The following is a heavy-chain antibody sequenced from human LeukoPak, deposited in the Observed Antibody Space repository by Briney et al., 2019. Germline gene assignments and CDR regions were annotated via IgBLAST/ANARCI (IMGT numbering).Heavy chain of an antibody. CDR1: GGSISSYY. D-gene: IGHD5-12*01. V-gene: IGHV4-59*08. CDR3: ARQGYSAYEILDY. J-gene: IGHJ4*02. CDR2: TYYSGST. Sequence: MASETLSLTCTVSGGSISSYYWSWIRQPPGKGLEWIGYTYYSGSTNYSPSLKSRVTISVDTSKNQFSLKLSSVTAADTAVYYCARQGYSAYEILDYWGQGTLVTVSS.